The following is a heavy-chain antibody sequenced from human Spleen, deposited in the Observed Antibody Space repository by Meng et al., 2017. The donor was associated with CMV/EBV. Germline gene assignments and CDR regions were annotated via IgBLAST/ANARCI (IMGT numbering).Heavy chain of an antibody. CDR1: GGSFSGYY. CDR3: ASGASSWGFLNY. CDR2: IKQDGGQK. D-gene: IGHD1-26*01. Sequence: GGSLRLSCAVYGGSFSGYYWSWVRQAPGTGPEWVANIKQDGGQKNYVDSVKGRFTISRDNSKNTLYLQMNSLRPEDTAVYYCASGASSWGFLNYWGQGTLVTVSS. V-gene: IGHV3-7*01. J-gene: IGHJ4*02.